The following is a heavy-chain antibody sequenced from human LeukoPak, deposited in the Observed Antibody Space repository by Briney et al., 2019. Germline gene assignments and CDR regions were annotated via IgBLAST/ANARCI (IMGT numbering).Heavy chain of an antibody. Sequence: ASVKVSCKASGYTFTGYYIHWVRQAPGQGLEWMGWINPNSGVTEYAQNFQGRVTMTRDTSINTAYMEVSRLTSDDTAVYYCARGRSIREASPPSAYWGQGTLVTVSS. CDR1: GYTFTGYY. CDR3: ARGRSIREASPPSAY. CDR2: INPNSGVT. V-gene: IGHV1-2*02. J-gene: IGHJ4*02.